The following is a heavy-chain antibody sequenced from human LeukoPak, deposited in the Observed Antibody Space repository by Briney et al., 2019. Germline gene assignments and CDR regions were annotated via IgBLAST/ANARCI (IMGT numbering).Heavy chain of an antibody. CDR3: AKAMAPVGIDYYYGMDV. J-gene: IGHJ6*02. CDR1: GFTFDDYA. CDR2: ISWNSGSI. D-gene: IGHD7-27*01. V-gene: IGHV3-9*01. Sequence: PGRSLRLSCAASGFTFDDYAMHWVRQAPGKGLEWVSGISWNSGSIGYADSVKGRFTISRDNAKNSLYLQMNSLRAEDTALYYCAKAMAPVGIDYYYGMDVWGQGTTVTVSS.